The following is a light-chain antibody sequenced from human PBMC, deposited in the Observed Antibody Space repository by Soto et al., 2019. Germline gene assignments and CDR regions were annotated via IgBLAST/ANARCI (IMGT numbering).Light chain of an antibody. CDR1: SSNIGAGYD. V-gene: IGLV1-40*01. CDR3: QSYDSSLSGYVV. CDR2: GNS. J-gene: IGLJ2*01. Sequence: QSVLPQPPSVSGAPGQRVTISCTGSSSNIGAGYDVHWYQQLPGTAPKLLIYGNSNRPSGVPDRFSGSKSGTSASLAITGLQAEGEADYYCQSYDSSLSGYVVFGGGTKLTVL.